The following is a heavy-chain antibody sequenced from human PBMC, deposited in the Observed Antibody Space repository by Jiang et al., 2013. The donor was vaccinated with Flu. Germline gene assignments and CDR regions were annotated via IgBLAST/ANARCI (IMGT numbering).Heavy chain of an antibody. Sequence: AEVKKPGEPLRISCKGSGYSFTSYWISWVRQMPGKGLEWMGRIDPSDSYTNYSPSFQGHVTISADKSISTAYLQWSSLKASDTAMYYCARTPYGSDCSGGSCYWGAHDAFDIWGQGTMVTVSS. CDR1: GYSFTSYW. CDR2: IDPSDSYT. V-gene: IGHV5-10-1*01. CDR3: ARTPYGSDCSGGSCYWGAHDAFDI. D-gene: IGHD2-15*01. J-gene: IGHJ3*02.